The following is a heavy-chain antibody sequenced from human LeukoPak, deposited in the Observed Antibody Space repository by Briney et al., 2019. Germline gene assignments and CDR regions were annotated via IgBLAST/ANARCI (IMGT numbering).Heavy chain of an antibody. J-gene: IGHJ5*02. Sequence: SETLSLTCTVSGGSISSYYWSWIRQPAGKGLEWIGRIYTSGSTNYNPSLKSRVTMSVDTSKNQFSLKLSSVTAADTAVYYCPRDTQWQLVPTHWFDPWGQGTLVTVSS. D-gene: IGHD6-13*01. CDR3: PRDTQWQLVPTHWFDP. V-gene: IGHV4-4*07. CDR2: IYTSGST. CDR1: GGSISSYY.